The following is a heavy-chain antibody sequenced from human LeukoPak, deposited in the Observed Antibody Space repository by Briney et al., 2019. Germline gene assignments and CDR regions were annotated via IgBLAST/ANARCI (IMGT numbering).Heavy chain of an antibody. J-gene: IGHJ4*02. CDR3: AKSGLVVTAFDY. D-gene: IGHD4-23*01. CDR2: ISGSGGST. Sequence: GGTLRLSCAASGFTFSSHGMNWVRQAPGKGLEWVSTISGSGGSTYYADSVKGRFTFSRDNSKNTLYLQMNSLRTEDTAIYYCAKSGLVVTAFDYWGQGTLVTVSS. V-gene: IGHV3-23*01. CDR1: GFTFSSHG.